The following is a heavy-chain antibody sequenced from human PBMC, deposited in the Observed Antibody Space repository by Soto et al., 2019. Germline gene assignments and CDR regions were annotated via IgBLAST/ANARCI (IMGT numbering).Heavy chain of an antibody. J-gene: IGHJ6*02. CDR1: GYTFTSYG. CDR3: ARGSIRFLEWLYPNYYYYGMDV. CDR2: ISAYNGNT. Sequence: ASVKVSCKASGYTFTSYGISWVRQAPGQGLEWMGWISAYNGNTNYAQKLQGRVTMTTDTSTSTAYMELRSLRSEDTAVYYCARGSIRFLEWLYPNYYYYGMDVWGQGTTVTVSS. D-gene: IGHD3-3*01. V-gene: IGHV1-18*04.